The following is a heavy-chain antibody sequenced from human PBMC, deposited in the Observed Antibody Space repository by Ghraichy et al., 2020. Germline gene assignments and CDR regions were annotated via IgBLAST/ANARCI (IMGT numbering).Heavy chain of an antibody. CDR2: IWYDGNNK. D-gene: IGHD5-12*01. CDR1: GFNFRNYG. V-gene: IGHV3-33*01. J-gene: IGHJ6*02. Sequence: GGSLRLSCAASGFNFRNYGMHWVRQAPGKGLEWVAVIWYDGNNKYYTDSVKGRFTISRDNSKNTLYLQMNSLRAEDTAVYYCASPGGYDLLPYREAMDVWGQGTTVTVSS. CDR3: ASPGGYDLLPYREAMDV.